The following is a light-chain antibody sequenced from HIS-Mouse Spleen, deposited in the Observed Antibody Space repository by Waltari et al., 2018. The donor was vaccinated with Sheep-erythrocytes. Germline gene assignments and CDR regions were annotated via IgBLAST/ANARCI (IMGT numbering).Light chain of an antibody. CDR3: QQRSNWYT. Sequence: PASVSGSPGQSITISCTGTSSDVGSYYLVSWYQQKPGQAPRLLIYDASNRATGIPARFSGSGSGTDFTLTISSLEPEDFAVYYCQQRSNWYTFGQGTKLEIK. CDR1: SDVGSY. CDR2: DAS. J-gene: IGKJ2*01. V-gene: IGKV3-11*01.